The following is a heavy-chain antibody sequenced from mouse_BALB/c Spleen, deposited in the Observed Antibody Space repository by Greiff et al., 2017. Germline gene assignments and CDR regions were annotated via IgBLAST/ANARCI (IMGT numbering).Heavy chain of an antibody. V-gene: IGHV1-69*01. CDR3: ARRAYYRYGYWYFDG. D-gene: IGHD2-14*01. Sequence: QVQLQQPGAELVMPGASVKMSCKASGYTFTDYWMHWVKQRPGQGLEWIGAIDTSDSYTSYNQKFKGKATLTVDASSSTAYMQLSSLTSEDSAVYYCARRAYYRYGYWYFDGWGEGTTVTVAA. J-gene: IGHJ1*01. CDR2: IDTSDSYT. CDR1: GYTFTDYW.